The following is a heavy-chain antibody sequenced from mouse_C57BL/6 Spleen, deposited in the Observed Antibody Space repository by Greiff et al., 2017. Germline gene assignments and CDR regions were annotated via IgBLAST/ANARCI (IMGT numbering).Heavy chain of an antibody. CDR2: IYPGDGDT. V-gene: IGHV1-80*01. J-gene: IGHJ2*01. CDR3: ARRYGNYDPYYFDY. D-gene: IGHD2-10*02. CDR1: GYAFSSYW. Sequence: VQLQQSGAELVKPGASVKISCKASGYAFSSYWMNWVKQRPGKGLEWIGQIYPGDGDTNYNGKFKGKSTLTAAKSSSTAYMQLSSLTSEDSAVYFCARRYGNYDPYYFDYWGQGTTLTVSS.